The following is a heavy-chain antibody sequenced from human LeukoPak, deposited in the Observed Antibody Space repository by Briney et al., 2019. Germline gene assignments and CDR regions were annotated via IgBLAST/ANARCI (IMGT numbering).Heavy chain of an antibody. CDR3: ARRERIVGATTYFFDY. J-gene: IGHJ4*02. CDR2: INLSGSST. D-gene: IGHD1-26*01. Sequence: ASVKVSCKASGYTFTGYYMHWVRQAPGQGLEWMGVINLSGSSTTYAQKFQGRVTMTRDTSTSTLYMELSSLRSEDTAVYYCARRERIVGATTYFFDYWGQGSLVTVSS. V-gene: IGHV1-46*01. CDR1: GYTFTGYY.